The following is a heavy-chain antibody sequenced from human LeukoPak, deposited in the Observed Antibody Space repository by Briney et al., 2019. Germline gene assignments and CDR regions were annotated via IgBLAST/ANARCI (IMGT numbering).Heavy chain of an antibody. CDR1: GGSISSGDYY. CDR2: IYYYWST. V-gene: IGHV4-30-4*01. Sequence: PSQSLSLTWTVSGGSISSGDYYWSCLRQPPGKGLEWFGYIYYYWSTYYNQSLKSRVTISVDTSKNQFSLKLSSVTAADTAVYYCARGVVDYYYGMDVWGLGTTVTVSS. D-gene: IGHD2-15*01. CDR3: ARGVVDYYYGMDV. J-gene: IGHJ6*02.